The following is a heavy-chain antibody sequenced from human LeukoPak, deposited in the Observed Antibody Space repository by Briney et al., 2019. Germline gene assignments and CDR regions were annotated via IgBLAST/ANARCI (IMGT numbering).Heavy chain of an antibody. V-gene: IGHV4-4*07. Sequence: SETLSLTCTVSGGSISSYHWTWIRQPAGKGLEWIGRIYASGSTNYNPSLKIRVTLALDTSKNQFSLKLSSVTAADPAVYYCAREAVYYGSGSLDYWGQGTLVTVSS. CDR3: AREAVYYGSGSLDY. CDR2: IYASGST. D-gene: IGHD3-10*01. CDR1: GGSISSYH. J-gene: IGHJ4*02.